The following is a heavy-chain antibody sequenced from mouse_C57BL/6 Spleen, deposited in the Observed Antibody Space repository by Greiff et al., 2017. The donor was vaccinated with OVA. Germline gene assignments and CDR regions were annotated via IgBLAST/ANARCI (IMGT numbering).Heavy chain of an antibody. D-gene: IGHD2-5*01. J-gene: IGHJ4*01. CDR2: IDPSDSYT. CDR3: ARKSNYVGFYAMDY. CDR1: GYTFTSYW. V-gene: IGHV1-50*01. Sequence: QVQLQQPGAELVKPGASVKLSCKASGYTFTSYWMQWVKQRPGQGLEWIGEIDPSDSYTNYNQKFKGKATLTVDTSSSTAYMQLSSLTSDDSAVYYCARKSNYVGFYAMDYWGQGTSVTVSS.